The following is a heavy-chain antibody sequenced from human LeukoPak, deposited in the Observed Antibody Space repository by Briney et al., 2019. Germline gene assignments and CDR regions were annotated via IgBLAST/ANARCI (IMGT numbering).Heavy chain of an antibody. J-gene: IGHJ4*02. Sequence: PGGSLRLSCAASGFTFSSYSMSWVRQAPGKGLEWVSVIYSGGSTYYADSVKGRFTISRDNSKNTLYLQMNSLRAEDTAVYYCARATGTKADYWGQGTLVTVSS. V-gene: IGHV3-66*01. CDR2: IYSGGST. CDR3: ARATGTKADY. CDR1: GFTFSSYS. D-gene: IGHD1-7*01.